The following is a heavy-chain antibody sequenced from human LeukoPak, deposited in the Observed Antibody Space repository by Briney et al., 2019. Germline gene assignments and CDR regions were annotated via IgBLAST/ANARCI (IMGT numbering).Heavy chain of an antibody. Sequence: SETLSLTCTVSGASISSGGYFWSWIRQPPGRGLEWIGYMHNSENADYNPSLKSRVSISVDTSKNQISLKVNSVAAADPAVYYCARERGRLLDYWGGGTRVTVSS. CDR2: MHNSENA. D-gene: IGHD2-15*01. J-gene: IGHJ4*02. CDR1: GASISSGGYF. V-gene: IGHV4-31*03. CDR3: ARERGRLLDY.